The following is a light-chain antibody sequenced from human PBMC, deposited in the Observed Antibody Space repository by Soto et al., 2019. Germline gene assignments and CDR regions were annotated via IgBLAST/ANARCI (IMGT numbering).Light chain of an antibody. V-gene: IGLV2-14*01. CDR1: SSDVGSYDF. CDR2: DVN. Sequence: QSVLTQPASVSGSPGQSITISCTGTSSDVGSYDFVSWHQQHPGQAPKLMIYDVNHRPSGVSSRFSGSKSGNTASLTISGLQAEDEADYYCYSFSTSGTHVFGTGTKLTVL. J-gene: IGLJ1*01. CDR3: YSFSTSGTHV.